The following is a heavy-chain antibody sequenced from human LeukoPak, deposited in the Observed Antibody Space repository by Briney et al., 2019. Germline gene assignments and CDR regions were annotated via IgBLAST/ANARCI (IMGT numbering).Heavy chain of an antibody. Sequence: ASVKVSCKASGYTFTGYFMHWVRQAPGQGLDWMGWINPNTGGTKYAQKFQGRVTMTRDTSIGTAYMELSTVTSGDTAVYFCARVHATGYFSLDLGYWGQGTLVTVSS. CDR2: INPNTGGT. D-gene: IGHD3-9*01. J-gene: IGHJ4*02. CDR1: GYTFTGYF. CDR3: ARVHATGYFSLDLGY. V-gene: IGHV1-2*02.